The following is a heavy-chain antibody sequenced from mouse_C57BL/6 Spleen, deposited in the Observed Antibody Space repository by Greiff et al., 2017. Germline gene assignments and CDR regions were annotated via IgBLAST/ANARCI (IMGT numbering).Heavy chain of an antibody. Sequence: VQLQQPGAELVKPGASVKLSCKASGYTFTSYWMQWVKQRPGQGLEWIGEIDPSDSYTNYNQKFKGKATLTVDTSSSTAYMQLSSLTSEDSAVYYCARDRRAMDYWGQGTSVTVSS. V-gene: IGHV1-50*01. CDR2: IDPSDSYT. CDR3: ARDRRAMDY. CDR1: GYTFTSYW. J-gene: IGHJ4*01.